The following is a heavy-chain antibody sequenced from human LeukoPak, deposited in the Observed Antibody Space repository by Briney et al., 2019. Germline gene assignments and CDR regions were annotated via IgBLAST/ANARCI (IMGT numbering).Heavy chain of an antibody. Sequence: PGGSLRLSCAASGFTFSSYAMSWVRQAPGKGPEWVSAISASGSNAYYADSVKGRFTSSRDNSKDRLYLQMNSLRAEDTAVYYCAKDYGGNPYYFDYWGQGTLVTVSS. D-gene: IGHD4-23*01. J-gene: IGHJ4*02. CDR3: AKDYGGNPYYFDY. V-gene: IGHV3-23*01. CDR2: ISASGSNA. CDR1: GFTFSSYA.